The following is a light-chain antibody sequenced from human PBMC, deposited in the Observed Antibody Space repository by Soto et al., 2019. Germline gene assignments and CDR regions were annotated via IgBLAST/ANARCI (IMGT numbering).Light chain of an antibody. CDR3: QRRSNMAPT. J-gene: IGKJ5*01. CDR2: DAS. CDR1: ESIGKF. Sequence: EVVLTQSPATLSLSPGERATLSCRASESIGKFLAWYRQIPGQAPRLLIYDASNRATGIPDRFSGGGSGTDFPLTISSLEPEDFALYYCQRRSNMAPTFGEGTRVETK. V-gene: IGKV3-11*01.